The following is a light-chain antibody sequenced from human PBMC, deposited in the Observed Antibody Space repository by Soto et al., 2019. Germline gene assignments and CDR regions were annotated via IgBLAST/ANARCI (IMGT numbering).Light chain of an antibody. Sequence: QSVLTQPPSASGSPGQSVTISCTGTSSDVGAYNYVSWYQQHPGKAPKLMISGVSKRPSGVPDRFSGSKSGNTASLTVSGLQAEDEADYYCSSYAGSNNYVFGSGTKLTVL. V-gene: IGLV2-8*01. J-gene: IGLJ1*01. CDR1: SSDVGAYNY. CDR2: GVS. CDR3: SSYAGSNNYV.